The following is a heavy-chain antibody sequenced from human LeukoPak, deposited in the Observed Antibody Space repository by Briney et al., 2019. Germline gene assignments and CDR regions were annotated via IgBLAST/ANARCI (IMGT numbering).Heavy chain of an antibody. D-gene: IGHD5-12*01. Sequence: SETLSLTCAVYGGSFSGYYWSWIRQPPGKGLEWIGEINHGGSTNYNPSLKSRVTTSVDTSKNQFSLKLSSVTAADTAVYYCARLRYEGGYDFSRYYYYYYMDVWGKGTTVTISS. J-gene: IGHJ6*03. CDR1: GGSFSGYY. V-gene: IGHV4-34*01. CDR2: INHGGST. CDR3: ARLRYEGGYDFSRYYYYYYMDV.